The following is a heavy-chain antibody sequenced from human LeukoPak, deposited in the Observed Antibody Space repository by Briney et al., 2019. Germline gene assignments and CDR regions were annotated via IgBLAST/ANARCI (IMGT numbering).Heavy chain of an antibody. CDR1: GFTFSSYS. CDR2: ISSNSIYV. Sequence: PGGSLRLSCAASGFTFSSYSMNWARQAPGKGLEWVSSISSNSIYVFYADSMKGRFTISRDNAKNSLSLQMNSLRVEDTAVYYCARDQVDRIWYFDYWGQGTLVTVSS. CDR3: ARDQVDRIWYFDY. D-gene: IGHD1-14*01. V-gene: IGHV3-21*01. J-gene: IGHJ4*02.